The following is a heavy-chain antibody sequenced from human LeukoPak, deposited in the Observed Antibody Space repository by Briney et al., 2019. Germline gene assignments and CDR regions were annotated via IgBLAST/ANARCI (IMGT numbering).Heavy chain of an antibody. V-gene: IGHV3-23*01. CDR1: GFTFSKNG. CDR2: ISGNAGTT. CDR3: GKVGLSWGFGDY. D-gene: IGHD2-8*02. J-gene: IGHJ4*02. Sequence: GGSLILSCAASGFTFSKNGMTWVRQAPGKGLEWVSFISGNAGTTYYADSVKGRFTISRDNSKNTLFLQMNSVRAEDTAVYYCGKVGLSWGFGDYWGQGTLVTVSS.